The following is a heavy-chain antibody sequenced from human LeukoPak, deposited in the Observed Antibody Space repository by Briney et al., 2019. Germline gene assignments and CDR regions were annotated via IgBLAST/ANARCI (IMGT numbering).Heavy chain of an antibody. CDR3: ATRQVVPLFYFDY. J-gene: IGHJ4*02. V-gene: IGHV4-39*01. D-gene: IGHD1-1*01. CDR1: GGSISSSNNY. Sequence: KPSETLSLTCSVSGGSISSSNNYWGWIRQPPGKGLEWVGSIYFGGSSYYSPSRKSRVTISVYTSKTQFSLKLDSVTAADTAVYYCATRQVVPLFYFDYWGRGTLVTVSS. CDR2: IYFGGSS.